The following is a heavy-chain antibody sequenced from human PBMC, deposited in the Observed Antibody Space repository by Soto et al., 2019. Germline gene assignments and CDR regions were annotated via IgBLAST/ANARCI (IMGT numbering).Heavy chain of an antibody. CDR3: ARGLSSGPYYDIFYYYYYGMDV. V-gene: IGHV4-34*01. Sequence: QVQLQQWGTGLLKPSETLSLTCAVYGGSFSGYYWSWIRQPPGKGLEWIGEINHSGSTNYNPSLKRRVTISVDTSKNQFSLKLSSVTAADTAVYYCARGLSSGPYYDIFYYYYYGMDVWGQGTTVTVSS. J-gene: IGHJ6*02. CDR2: INHSGST. CDR1: GGSFSGYY. D-gene: IGHD3-9*01.